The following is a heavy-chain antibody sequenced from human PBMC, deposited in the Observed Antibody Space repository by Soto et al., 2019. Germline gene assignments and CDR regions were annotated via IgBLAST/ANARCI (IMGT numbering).Heavy chain of an antibody. CDR2: ISAYNGNT. Sequence: GASVKVSCKASGYTFTSYGISWVRQAPGQGLEWMGWISAYNGNTNYAQKLQGRVTMTTDTSTSTAYMELRSLRSDDTAVYYCARDRGQLGYCSGGSCPTGIWGQGTMVT. CDR3: ARDRGQLGYCSGGSCPTGI. V-gene: IGHV1-18*04. J-gene: IGHJ3*02. D-gene: IGHD2-15*01. CDR1: GYTFTSYG.